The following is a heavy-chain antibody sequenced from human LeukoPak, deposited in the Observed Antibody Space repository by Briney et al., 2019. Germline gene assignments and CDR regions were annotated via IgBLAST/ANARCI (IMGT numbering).Heavy chain of an antibody. V-gene: IGHV4-59*08. CDR1: GGSISSYY. Sequence: NPSETLSLTCTVSGGSISSYYWSWIRQPPGKGLEWIGYIYYSGSTNYNPSLKSRVTISVDTSKNQFSLKLSSVTAADTAVYYCARQLERRVRHLWDYWGQGTLVTVSS. CDR2: IYYSGST. J-gene: IGHJ4*02. CDR3: ARQLERRVRHLWDY. D-gene: IGHD1-1*01.